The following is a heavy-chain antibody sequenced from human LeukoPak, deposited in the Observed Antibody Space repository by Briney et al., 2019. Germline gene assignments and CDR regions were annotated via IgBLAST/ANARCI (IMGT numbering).Heavy chain of an antibody. CDR2: FDPEDGET. J-gene: IGHJ4*02. CDR3: ATDDYVWGSYRSIDY. Sequence: EASVKVSCKVSGYTLTELSMHWVRQAPGKGLEWMGGFDPEDGETIYAQKFQGRVTMTEDTSTDTAYMELSSLRSEDTAVYYCATDDYVWGSYRSIDYWGQGTLVTVSS. CDR1: GYTLTELS. D-gene: IGHD3-16*02. V-gene: IGHV1-24*01.